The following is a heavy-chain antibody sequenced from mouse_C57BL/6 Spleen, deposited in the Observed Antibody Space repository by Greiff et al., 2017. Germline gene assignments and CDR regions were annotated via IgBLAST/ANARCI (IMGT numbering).Heavy chain of an antibody. CDR3: ARGEGNSDYAMDY. D-gene: IGHD2-1*01. V-gene: IGHV1-81*01. CDR1: GYTFTSYG. Sequence: VQLQQSGAELARPGASVKLSCKASGYTFTSYGISWVKQRTGQGLEWIGEIYPRSGNTYYNEKFKGKATLTADKSSSTAYMELRSLTSEDSAVYFCARGEGNSDYAMDYWGQGTSVTVSS. J-gene: IGHJ4*01. CDR2: IYPRSGNT.